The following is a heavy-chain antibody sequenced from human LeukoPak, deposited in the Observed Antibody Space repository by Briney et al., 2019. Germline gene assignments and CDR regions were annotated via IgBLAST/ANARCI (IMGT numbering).Heavy chain of an antibody. Sequence: GGSLRLSCAASGFTFTNYAMTWVRQAPGKGLEWVSAISGSGGSTYYADSVRGRFTISRDNSKNTLYLQMNSLRAEDTAVYYCAKRSGTISYYFDYWGQGTLVTVSS. CDR2: ISGSGGST. D-gene: IGHD3-3*01. J-gene: IGHJ4*02. CDR1: GFTFTNYA. V-gene: IGHV3-23*01. CDR3: AKRSGTISYYFDY.